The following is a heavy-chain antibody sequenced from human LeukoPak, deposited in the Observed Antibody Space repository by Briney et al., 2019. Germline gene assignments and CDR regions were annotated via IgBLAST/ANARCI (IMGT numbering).Heavy chain of an antibody. CDR1: GYTFTSYG. D-gene: IGHD3-10*01. CDR2: ISAYNGNT. J-gene: IGHJ6*02. Sequence: ASVKVSCKASGYTFTSYGISWVRQAPGQGLEWMGWISAYNGNTNYAHKLQGRVTMTTDTSTSTAYMELRSLRSDDTAVYYCARSPPRWFGEDYYYYGMDVWGQGTTVTVSS. V-gene: IGHV1-18*01. CDR3: ARSPPRWFGEDYYYYGMDV.